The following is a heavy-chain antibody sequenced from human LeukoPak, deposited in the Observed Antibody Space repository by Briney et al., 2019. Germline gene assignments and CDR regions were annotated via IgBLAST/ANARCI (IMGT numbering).Heavy chain of an antibody. V-gene: IGHV3-7*01. CDR3: ARGGTFVSDY. J-gene: IGHJ4*02. D-gene: IGHD1-1*01. CDR1: GFTFSTFW. CDR2: INQDGSEK. Sequence: GGSLRLSCAASGFTFSTFWLSWVRQAPGKGLEWVANINQDGSEKYYVDSMKGRFTVSRDNAKNSLYLQMDSLRAEDTAVYYCARGGTFVSDYWGQGTLVTVSS.